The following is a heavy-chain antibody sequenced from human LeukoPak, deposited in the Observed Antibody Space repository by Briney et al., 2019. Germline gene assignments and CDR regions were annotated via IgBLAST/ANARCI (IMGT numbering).Heavy chain of an antibody. V-gene: IGHV3-74*01. D-gene: IGHD3-16*02. CDR1: GFTFSSYW. CDR3: ARDQYRFEDI. Sequence: PGGSLRLSCAASGFTFSSYWMHWVRQAPGKGLLWVSRINSDGSSTSYADSVKGRFTISRDNAKNTLYLQMNSLRAEDTAVYYCARDQYRFEDIWGQGTMVTVSS. CDR2: INSDGSST. J-gene: IGHJ3*02.